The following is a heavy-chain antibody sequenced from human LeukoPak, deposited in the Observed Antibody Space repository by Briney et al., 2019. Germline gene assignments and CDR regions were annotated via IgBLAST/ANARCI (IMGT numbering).Heavy chain of an antibody. CDR1: GFTFSSYG. CDR2: ISYDGSNK. CDR3: ARDYLTTVTTFFVYYYYYYGMDV. D-gene: IGHD4-17*01. V-gene: IGHV3-30*03. J-gene: IGHJ6*02. Sequence: GGSLRLSCAASGFTFSSYGMHWVRQAPGKGLEWVAVISYDGSNKYYADSVKGRFTISRDNSKNTLYLQMNSLRAEDTAVYYCARDYLTTVTTFFVYYYYYYGMDVWGQGTTVTVSS.